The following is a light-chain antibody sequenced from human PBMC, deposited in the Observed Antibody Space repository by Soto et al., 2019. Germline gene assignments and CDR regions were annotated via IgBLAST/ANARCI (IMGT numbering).Light chain of an antibody. Sequence: QSVLTQPPSASGTPGQRVTISCSGSSSNIGSNTVNWYQQLPGTAPKLLIYSNNQRPSGVPDRFSGSKSGTSASLAISGRQTEEEAHHYCQAWHDRLNSLVYGGRHKQTV. CDR3: QAWHDRLNSLV. CDR1: SSNIGSNT. J-gene: IGLJ2*01. V-gene: IGLV1-44*01. CDR2: SNN.